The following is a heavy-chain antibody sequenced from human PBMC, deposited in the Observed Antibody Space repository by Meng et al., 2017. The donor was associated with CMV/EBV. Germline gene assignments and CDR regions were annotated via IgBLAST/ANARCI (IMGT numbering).Heavy chain of an antibody. Sequence: GSLRLSCAVYGGSFSGYYWSWIRQPPGKGLEWIGEINHSGSTNYNPSLKSRVTISVDTSKNQFSLKLSSVTAADTAVYYCARDFYDFWSGYYNWFDPWGQGTLVTVSS. CDR2: INHSGST. V-gene: IGHV4-34*01. CDR3: ARDFYDFWSGYYNWFDP. D-gene: IGHD3-3*01. CDR1: GGSFSGYY. J-gene: IGHJ5*02.